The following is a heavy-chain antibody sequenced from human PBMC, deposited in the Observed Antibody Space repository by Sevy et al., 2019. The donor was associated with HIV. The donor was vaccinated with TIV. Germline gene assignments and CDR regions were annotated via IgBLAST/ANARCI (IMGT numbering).Heavy chain of an antibody. V-gene: IGHV3-30-3*01. D-gene: IGHD6-6*01. J-gene: IGHJ4*02. CDR3: ARDLKGGSSGY. Sequence: GGSLRLSCAASGFTFSSYAMHWVRQAPGKGLEWVAVISHDGSNKYYADSVKGRFTISRDNSKNTLYLQMNSLRAEDTAVYYCARDLKGGSSGYWGQGTLVTVSS. CDR1: GFTFSSYA. CDR2: ISHDGSNK.